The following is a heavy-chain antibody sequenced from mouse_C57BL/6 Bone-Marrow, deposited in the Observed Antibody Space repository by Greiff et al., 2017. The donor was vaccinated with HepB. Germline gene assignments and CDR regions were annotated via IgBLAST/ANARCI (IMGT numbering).Heavy chain of an antibody. J-gene: IGHJ2*01. CDR3: ARGGSWDRDY. CDR1: GYTFTSYW. D-gene: IGHD4-1*01. Sequence: QVQLQQPGAELVKPGASVKLSCKASGYTFTSYWMQWVKQRPGQGLEWIGEFDPSDSYTNYNQKFKGKATLTVDTSSSTAYMQISSLTSEDSAVYFYARGGSWDRDYWGQGTTLTVSS. V-gene: IGHV1-50*01. CDR2: FDPSDSYT.